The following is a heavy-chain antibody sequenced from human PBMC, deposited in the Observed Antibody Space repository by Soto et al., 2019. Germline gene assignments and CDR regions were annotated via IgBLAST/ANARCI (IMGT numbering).Heavy chain of an antibody. J-gene: IGHJ4*02. D-gene: IGHD3-10*01. CDR1: GLTFGSRA. V-gene: IGHV3-23*01. Sequence: GGSLRLSCVASGLTFGSRAMTWVRQAPGEGLQWVSTITDTGGDAKYADSVRGRFVISRDDSKKTLYLQMTSLTAEDSAMYYCARGSTDSYPGSRIFDFWGRGTLVTVSS. CDR2: ITDTGGDA. CDR3: ARGSTDSYPGSRIFDF.